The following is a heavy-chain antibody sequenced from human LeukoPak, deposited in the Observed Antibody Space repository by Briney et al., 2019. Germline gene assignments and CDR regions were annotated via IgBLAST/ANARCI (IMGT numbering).Heavy chain of an antibody. Sequence: SVKVSCKASGGTFISYAISWVRQAPGQGLEWMGGIIPIFGTANYAQKFQGRVTITADESTSTAYMELSSLRSEDTAVYYCASKYYYGSGSDYWGQGTLVTVSS. CDR3: ASKYYYGSGSDY. J-gene: IGHJ4*02. V-gene: IGHV1-69*01. D-gene: IGHD3-10*01. CDR2: IIPIFGTA. CDR1: GGTFISYA.